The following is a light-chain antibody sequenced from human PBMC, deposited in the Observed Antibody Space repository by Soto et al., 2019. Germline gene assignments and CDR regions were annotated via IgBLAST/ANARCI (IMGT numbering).Light chain of an antibody. Sequence: VLTQPASVSGSPGQSITISCSGTSSDVGSYDHVAWYQQFPGKTPKLMIYEVSNRPSGASSRFSGSKSGNTASLTISGLQAEDEADYYCISYTGSSTSYVFGSGTKVTV. V-gene: IGLV2-14*01. CDR2: EVS. J-gene: IGLJ1*01. CDR1: SSDVGSYDH. CDR3: ISYTGSSTSYV.